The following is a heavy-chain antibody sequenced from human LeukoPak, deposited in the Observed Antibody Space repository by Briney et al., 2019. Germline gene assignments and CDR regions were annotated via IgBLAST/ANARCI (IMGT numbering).Heavy chain of an antibody. CDR2: ISYDGSNK. J-gene: IGHJ1*01. D-gene: IGHD2-21*02. CDR1: GFTFSSYA. CDR3: ASSVPGVTEYFQH. V-gene: IGHV3-30-3*01. Sequence: PGGSLRLSCAASGFTFSSYAMHWVRQAPGKGLEWVAVISYDGSNKYYADSVKGRFTISRDNSKNTLYLQMNSLRAEDTAVYYCASSVPGVTEYFQHWGQGTLVTVSS.